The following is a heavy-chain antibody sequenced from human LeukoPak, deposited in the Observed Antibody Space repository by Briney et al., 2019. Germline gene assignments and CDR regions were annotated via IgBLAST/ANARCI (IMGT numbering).Heavy chain of an antibody. V-gene: IGHV1-8*01. CDR3: ARHIVATIEFDY. D-gene: IGHD5-12*01. CDR2: MNPNSGNT. Sequence: ASVKVSCKASGYTFTSYDINWVRQATGQGLEWMGWMNPNSGNTGYAQKFQGRVTMTRDTPISTAYMELSRLRSDDTAVYYCARHIVATIEFDYWGQGTLVTVSS. J-gene: IGHJ4*02. CDR1: GYTFTSYD.